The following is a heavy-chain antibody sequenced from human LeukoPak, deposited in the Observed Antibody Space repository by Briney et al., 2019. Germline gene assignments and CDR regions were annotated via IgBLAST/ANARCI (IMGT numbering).Heavy chain of an antibody. V-gene: IGHV1-69-2*01. CDR1: GYTFTDYY. D-gene: IGHD1-26*01. CDR3: ATLGSNSRSYPKYYFYYYMDV. CDR2: VDPEDGET. Sequence: ASVKISCKVSGYTFTDYYMHWVQQAPGKGREWMGLVDPEDGETIYAERFQDRITITADTSTDTDYMELSSLTSEDTAVYYCATLGSNSRSYPKYYFYYYMDVWGKGTTVTVSS. J-gene: IGHJ6*03.